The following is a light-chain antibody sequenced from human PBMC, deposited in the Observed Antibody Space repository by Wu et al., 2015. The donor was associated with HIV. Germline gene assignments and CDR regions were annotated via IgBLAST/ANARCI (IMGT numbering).Light chain of an antibody. Sequence: EVVLTQSPATLSVSPGERATLSCRASQSIGSNLAWYQQTPGQAPRLVVYGASNRATGIPARFSGSGSGTDFTLTISSLQSEDSAVYFCQQYANWPPLFSFGLGDQGGDQ. V-gene: IGKV3-15*01. J-gene: IGKJ2*03. CDR2: GAS. CDR3: QQYANWPPLFS. CDR1: QSIGSN.